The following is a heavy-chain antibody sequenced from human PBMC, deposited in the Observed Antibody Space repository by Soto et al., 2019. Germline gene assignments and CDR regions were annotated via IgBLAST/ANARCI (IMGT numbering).Heavy chain of an antibody. D-gene: IGHD5-18*01. CDR3: ATPAEPLDTAMLKGLAH. Sequence: QVQLVQSGAEVKKPGSSVKVSCKASGGTFSNTAFIWVRQAPGQGLEWMGGIIPIFGAPNYAQKFQGRLMISADDSARKAYMDLNTLTSEDTAVYYCATPAEPLDTAMLKGLAHWGQGTLVTVSS. CDR1: GGTFSNTA. CDR2: IIPIFGAP. J-gene: IGHJ4*02. V-gene: IGHV1-69*01.